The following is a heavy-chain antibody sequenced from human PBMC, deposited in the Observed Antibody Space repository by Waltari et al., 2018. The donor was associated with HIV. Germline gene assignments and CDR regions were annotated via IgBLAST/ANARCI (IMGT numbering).Heavy chain of an antibody. CDR1: EFTFSTYA. CDR2: ISGSGGST. D-gene: IGHD2-8*01. Sequence: EVQLLESGGGLVQPGESLRLSCAGSEFTFSTYAMNWVRRAPGMRVEWVARISGSGGSTYNADSVKGRITISRDNFKDSLSLNMNNLRAEDTAVYYCARGFDTNDGSPEYWGQGTLVTVSS. J-gene: IGHJ4*02. V-gene: IGHV3-23*01. CDR3: ARGFDTNDGSPEY.